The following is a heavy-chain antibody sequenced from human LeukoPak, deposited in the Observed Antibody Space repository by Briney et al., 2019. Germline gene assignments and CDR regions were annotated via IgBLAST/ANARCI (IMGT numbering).Heavy chain of an antibody. CDR1: GYTFTSYD. V-gene: IGHV1-8*01. J-gene: IGHJ5*02. CDR3: AKITPGDYARERFNWFDP. Sequence: ASVKVSCKASGYTFTSYDINWVRQATGRGLEWMGWMNPNSGNTGYAQKFQGRVTMTRNTSINTAYMELSSLRSEDTAVYYCAKITPGDYARERFNWFDPWGQGTLVTVSS. CDR2: MNPNSGNT. D-gene: IGHD4-17*01.